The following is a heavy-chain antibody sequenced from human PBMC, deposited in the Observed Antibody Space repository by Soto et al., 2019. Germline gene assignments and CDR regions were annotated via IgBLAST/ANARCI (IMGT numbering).Heavy chain of an antibody. CDR2: IIPILGIA. CDR1: GGTFSSYT. Sequence: SVKVSCKASGGTFSSYTISWVRQAPGQGLEWMGRIIPILGIANYAQKFQGRVTITADKSTSTAYMELSSLRSEDTAVYYCARDPSIAAAGTFKNFDYWGQGTLVNAPQ. V-gene: IGHV1-69*04. J-gene: IGHJ4*02. D-gene: IGHD6-13*01. CDR3: ARDPSIAAAGTFKNFDY.